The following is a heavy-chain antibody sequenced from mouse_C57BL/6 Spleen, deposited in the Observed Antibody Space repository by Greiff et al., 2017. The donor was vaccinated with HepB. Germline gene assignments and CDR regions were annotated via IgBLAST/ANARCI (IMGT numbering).Heavy chain of an antibody. CDR2: IDPSDSYT. CDR3: ARSKDLGDWGSYDY. CDR1: GYTFTSYW. Sequence: QVQLQQPGAELVRPGTSVKLSCKASGYTFTSYWMHWVKQRPGQGLEWIGVIDPSDSYTNYNQKFKGKATLTVDTSSSTAYMQLSSLTSEDSAVYYCARSKDLGDWGSYDYWGQGTTLTVSS. J-gene: IGHJ2*01. D-gene: IGHD1-1*02. V-gene: IGHV1-59*01.